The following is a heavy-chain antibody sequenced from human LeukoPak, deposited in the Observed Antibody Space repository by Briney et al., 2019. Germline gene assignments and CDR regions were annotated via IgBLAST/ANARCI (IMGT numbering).Heavy chain of an antibody. CDR3: AREEYYGSGSYPHFDH. V-gene: IGHV1-18*01. CDR2: INTYNGNT. Sequence: ASVKVSCKASGYNFISYAISWVRQAPGQGLEWMGWINTYNGNTNYAQNYQGRVTMTTDTSTSTAYMELRSLRSDDTAVYYCAREEYYGSGSYPHFDHWGQGTLVTVSS. J-gene: IGHJ4*02. D-gene: IGHD3-10*01. CDR1: GYNFISYA.